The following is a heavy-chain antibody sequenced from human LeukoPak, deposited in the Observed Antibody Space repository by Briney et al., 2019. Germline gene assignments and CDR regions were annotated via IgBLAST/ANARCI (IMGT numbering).Heavy chain of an antibody. J-gene: IGHJ4*02. CDR3: AKAYYDSSGYYADANFDY. V-gene: IGHV3-23*01. CDR1: GFTFSSYA. CDR2: ISGSGGST. D-gene: IGHD3-22*01. Sequence: QPGGSLRLSCAASGFTFSSYAMSWVRQAPGKGLEWVSAISGSGGSTYYADSVKGRFTISRDNSKNPLYLQMNSLRAEDTAVYYCAKAYYDSSGYYADANFDYWGQGTLVTVSS.